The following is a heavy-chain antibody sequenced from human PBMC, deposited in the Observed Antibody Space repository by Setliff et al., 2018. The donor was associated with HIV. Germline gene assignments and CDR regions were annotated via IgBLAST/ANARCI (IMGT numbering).Heavy chain of an antibody. J-gene: IGHJ3*02. CDR2: ITHSGSA. CDR3: ARGSSGSDRTEYDDAFDI. D-gene: IGHD3-22*01. Sequence: SETLSLTCAVYGGSFSGYYYWSWIRQSPGERLEWIGDITHSGSAEYSPSFRSRVTISVYTSKNQFSLKLNSVTAADTAVYYCARGSSGSDRTEYDDAFDIWGQGTVVTVSS. CDR1: GGSFSGYYY. V-gene: IGHV4-34*01.